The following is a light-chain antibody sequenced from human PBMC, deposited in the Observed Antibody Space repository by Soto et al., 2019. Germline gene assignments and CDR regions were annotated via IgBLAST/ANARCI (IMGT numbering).Light chain of an antibody. CDR2: SAS. J-gene: IGKJ4*01. Sequence: EIVMTQSPATLSVSPGETATLSCRASQRVGINLAWYQQKPGQAPRLLIYSASTRASGIPDRFSGSGSGTEFTLTISSLQSEDFAFFYCQQYDGWPRATFGGGTKVDIK. CDR1: QRVGIN. V-gene: IGKV3-15*01. CDR3: QQYDGWPRAT.